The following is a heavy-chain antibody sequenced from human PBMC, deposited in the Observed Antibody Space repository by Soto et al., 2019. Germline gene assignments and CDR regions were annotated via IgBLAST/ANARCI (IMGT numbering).Heavy chain of an antibody. J-gene: IGHJ4*02. CDR2: ISYDGSNK. V-gene: IGHV3-30*18. CDR1: GFTFSSYG. D-gene: IGHD2-15*01. CDR3: AKGRVVAAKKTYYFDY. Sequence: PGGSLRLSCAASGFTFSSYGMHWVRQAPGKGLEWVTVISYDGSNKYYADSVKGRFTISRDNSKNTLYLQMNSLRAEDTAVYYCAKGRVVAAKKTYYFDYWGQGTLVTVSS.